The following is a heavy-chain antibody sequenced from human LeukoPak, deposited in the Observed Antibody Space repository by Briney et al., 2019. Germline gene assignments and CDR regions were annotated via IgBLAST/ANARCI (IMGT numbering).Heavy chain of an antibody. V-gene: IGHV3-21*01. CDR2: ISSSSSYI. D-gene: IGHD3-10*01. J-gene: IGHJ4*02. Sequence: ETLSLTCTVSGGSISSSSYYWNWVRQAPGKGLEWVSSISSSSSYIYYADSVKGRFTISRDNAKNSLYLQMNSLRAEDTAVYYCARGAMVRGVTHDYWGQGTLVTVSS. CDR1: GGSISSSSYY. CDR3: ARGAMVRGVTHDY.